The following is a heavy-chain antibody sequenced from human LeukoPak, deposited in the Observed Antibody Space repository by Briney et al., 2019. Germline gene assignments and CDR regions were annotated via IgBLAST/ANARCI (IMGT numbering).Heavy chain of an antibody. CDR1: GYSIRSGYY. CDR2: IYYSGST. J-gene: IGHJ4*02. CDR3: ARRGGTDEIDY. V-gene: IGHV4-38-2*02. Sequence: SETLSPTCTVSGYSIRSGYYWGWIRQPPGQGLEWIGYIYYSGSTNYNPSLKSRVTISVDTSKNQFSLKLSSVTAADTAVYYCARRGGTDEIDYWGQGTLVTVSS. D-gene: IGHD2-15*01.